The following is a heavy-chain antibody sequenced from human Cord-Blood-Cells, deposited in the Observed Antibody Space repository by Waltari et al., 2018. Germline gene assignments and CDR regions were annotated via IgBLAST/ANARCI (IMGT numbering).Heavy chain of an antibody. CDR1: GGSFSGYY. CDR2: INHSGST. V-gene: IGHV4-34*01. D-gene: IGHD6-19*01. J-gene: IGHJ3*02. CDR3: ARPGYSSGWYDAFDI. Sequence: QVQLQQWGAGLLKPSETLSLTCAVYGGSFSGYYWSWIRQPPGQGLEWIGEINHSGSTHYNPSLKSRVTISVDTSKNQFSLKLSSVTAADTAVYYCARPGYSSGWYDAFDIWGQGTMVTVSS.